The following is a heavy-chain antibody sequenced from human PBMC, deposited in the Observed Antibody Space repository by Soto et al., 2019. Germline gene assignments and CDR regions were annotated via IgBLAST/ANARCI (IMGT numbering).Heavy chain of an antibody. D-gene: IGHD2-15*01. V-gene: IGHV3-33*08. CDR3: ARRDFYCRGRNCYSGDYAMDV. CDR1: GFTFSSYS. CDR2: IWYDGSIK. J-gene: IGHJ6*02. Sequence: PGGSLRLSCAASGFTFSSYSMNWVRQAPGKGLEWVAVIWYDGSIKYYAGSVKGRFTISRDNSKNTLYLQMNSLTTEDTAVYYCARRDFYCRGRNCYSGDYAMDVWGQGTTVTVSS.